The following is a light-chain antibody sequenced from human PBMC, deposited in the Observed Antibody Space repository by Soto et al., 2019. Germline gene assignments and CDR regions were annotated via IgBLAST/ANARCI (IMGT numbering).Light chain of an antibody. V-gene: IGLV2-23*02. Sequence: QSALTQPASLSGSPGQSITISCTGTSSDVGSYNLVSWYQHHPGKAPKLMMYEVSKRPSGVSNRFSGSKSGNTASLTISGLQAEDEADYYCCSYAGSSTYVFGTGTKLTVL. J-gene: IGLJ1*01. CDR1: SSDVGSYNL. CDR3: CSYAGSSTYV. CDR2: EVS.